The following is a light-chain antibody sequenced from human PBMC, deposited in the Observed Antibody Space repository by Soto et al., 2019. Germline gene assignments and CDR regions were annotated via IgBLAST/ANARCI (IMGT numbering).Light chain of an antibody. CDR1: QSIIRW. CDR3: QQYNSYRT. CDR2: DAS. J-gene: IGKJ1*01. V-gene: IGKV1-5*01. Sequence: DIQMTQSPSTLSAYVGDRVTITCRASQSIIRWLAWYQQKPGKAPNLLIHDASSLERGVPSRFSGSGSGTEFTLTISSLQPDDFATYYCQQYNSYRTFGQGTMVDIK.